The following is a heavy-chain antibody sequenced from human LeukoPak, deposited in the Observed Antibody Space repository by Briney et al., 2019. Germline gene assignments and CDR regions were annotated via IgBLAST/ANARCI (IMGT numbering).Heavy chain of an antibody. CDR2: IKQDGSEK. V-gene: IGHV3-7*01. CDR1: GFTFSSYW. J-gene: IGHJ5*02. CDR3: ARLNYDFWSGPTWFDP. D-gene: IGHD3-3*01. Sequence: GSLRLSCAASGFTFSSYWMSWVRQAPGKGLEWVANIKQDGSEKYYVDSVKGRFTISRDNAKNSLYLQMNSLRAEDTAVYYCARLNYDFWSGPTWFDPWGQGTLVTVSS.